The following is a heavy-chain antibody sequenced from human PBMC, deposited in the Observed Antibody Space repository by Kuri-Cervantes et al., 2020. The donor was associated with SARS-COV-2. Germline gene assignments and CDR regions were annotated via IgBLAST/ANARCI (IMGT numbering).Heavy chain of an antibody. Sequence: SETLSLTCTVSGGSISSSSYYWGWIRQPPGKGLEWIGSIYYSGSTYYNSSLKSRVTISVDTSKNQFSLKLSYVTAADTAVYYCARHWARGGWDNWFDPWGQGTLVTVSS. V-gene: IGHV4-39*07. J-gene: IGHJ5*02. CDR1: GGSISSSSYY. CDR2: IYYSGST. CDR3: ARHWARGGWDNWFDP. D-gene: IGHD6-19*01.